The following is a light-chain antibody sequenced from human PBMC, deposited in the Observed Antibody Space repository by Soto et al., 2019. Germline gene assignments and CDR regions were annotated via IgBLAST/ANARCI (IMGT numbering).Light chain of an antibody. J-gene: IGLJ3*02. CDR2: EVR. CDR3: TAYTARSTLV. Sequence: QSALTQPASVSGSDGQSITISCSGTMRDVGAYNLVSWYQQHPGTAPKLIIYEVRNRPSDISSRFSGSRSGNTASLTISGLQSEDEGDYYCTAYTARSTLVFGGGTKLTVL. CDR1: MRDVGAYNL. V-gene: IGLV2-14*01.